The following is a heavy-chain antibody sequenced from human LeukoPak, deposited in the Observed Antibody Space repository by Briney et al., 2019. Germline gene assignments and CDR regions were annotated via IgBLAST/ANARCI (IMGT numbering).Heavy chain of an antibody. CDR3: ARAHGSGYLYDGFDI. CDR2: IYTSGST. D-gene: IGHD3-22*01. Sequence: SETLSLTCTVSGGSISSYYWSWIRQPAGKGLEWIGRIYTSGSTHYNPSLKSRITISVDTSKNQFSLKLSSVTAADTAVFYCARAHGSGYLYDGFDIWGQGTMVTVSS. J-gene: IGHJ3*02. V-gene: IGHV4-4*07. CDR1: GGSISSYY.